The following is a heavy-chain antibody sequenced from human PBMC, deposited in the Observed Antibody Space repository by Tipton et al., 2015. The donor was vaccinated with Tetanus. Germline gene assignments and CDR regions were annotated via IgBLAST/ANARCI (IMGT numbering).Heavy chain of an antibody. D-gene: IGHD3-10*01. Sequence: QSGPEVKKPGSSVKVSCKASGGTFTSYAFSWVRQAPGQGLEWMGTILPIFGTTNYAQKFQGRVTITADKSTRTVYMGLSSLRSGDTAIYYCARDYDGSEPYDYWGQGTLVTVSS. J-gene: IGHJ4*01. V-gene: IGHV1-69*06. CDR1: GGTFTSYA. CDR3: ARDYDGSEPYDY. CDR2: ILPIFGTT.